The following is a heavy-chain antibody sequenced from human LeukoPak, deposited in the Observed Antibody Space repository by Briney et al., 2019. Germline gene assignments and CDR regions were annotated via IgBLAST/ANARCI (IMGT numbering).Heavy chain of an antibody. CDR3: ANNMRSLAAAGNFDY. V-gene: IGHV3-9*01. J-gene: IGHJ4*02. CDR2: ISWNGGSI. CDR1: GITFGNYA. Sequence: GGSLRLSCAASGITFGNYAMHWVRQAPGKGLEWVSGISWNGGSIGYADSVKGRFTISRDNAKNSLYLQMNSLRAEDTALYYCANNMRSLAAAGNFDYWGQGILVTVSS. D-gene: IGHD6-13*01.